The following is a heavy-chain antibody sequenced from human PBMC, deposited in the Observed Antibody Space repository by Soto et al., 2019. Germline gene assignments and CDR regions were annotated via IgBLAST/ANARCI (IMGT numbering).Heavy chain of an antibody. Sequence: GGSLRLSCAASGFTFSSYDMSWVRQAPGKGLEWASAISGSGGSTYYADSVKGRLTISRDNSKNTLYLQMNSLRAGDTAVYYCPKDRPSTYPEYDYYGMDVWGQGTTGTVSS. J-gene: IGHJ6*02. V-gene: IGHV3-23*01. CDR1: GFTFSSYD. CDR3: PKDRPSTYPEYDYYGMDV. CDR2: ISGSGGST.